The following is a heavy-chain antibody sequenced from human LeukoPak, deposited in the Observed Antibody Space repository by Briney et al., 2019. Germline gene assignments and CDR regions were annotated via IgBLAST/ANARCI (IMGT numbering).Heavy chain of an antibody. CDR1: GYTFTGYY. V-gene: IGHV1-2*02. D-gene: IGHD6-13*01. CDR2: INPNSGGT. Sequence: ASVKVSCKASGYTFTGYYMHWVRQAPGQGLEWMGWINPNSGGTNYAQKFQGRVTMTRDTSISTAYMELSRLRSDDTAVYYCAGGSSSWYDPFGAFDIWGQGTMVTVSS. CDR3: AGGSSSWYDPFGAFDI. J-gene: IGHJ3*02.